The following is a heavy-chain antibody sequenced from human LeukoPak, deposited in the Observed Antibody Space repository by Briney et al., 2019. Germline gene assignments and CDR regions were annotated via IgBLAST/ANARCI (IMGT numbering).Heavy chain of an antibody. CDR2: LYPDGSAT. CDR3: VRQGLQSGTYPAY. D-gene: IGHD1-26*01. V-gene: IGHV5-51*01. CDR1: GYSFTSYW. Sequence: GESLKISCKGSGYSFTSYWIGWVRQMPGRGLEWMGMLYPDGSATTYHPSFEGRVTISADKSVTTAYLEWNSLKASDTALYYCVRQGLQSGTYPAYWGPGTLVTVSS. J-gene: IGHJ4*02.